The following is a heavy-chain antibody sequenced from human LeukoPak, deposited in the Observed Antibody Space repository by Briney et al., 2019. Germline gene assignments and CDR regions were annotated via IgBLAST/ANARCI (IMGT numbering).Heavy chain of an antibody. Sequence: GGSLRLSCAASGFTFSSYAMHWVRQAPGKGLEWVAVISYDGSNKYYADSVKGRFTISRDNSKNTLYLQMNSLRAEDTAVYYCARAAAQYDAFDIWGQGTMVTVSS. J-gene: IGHJ3*02. V-gene: IGHV3-30-3*01. D-gene: IGHD6-13*01. CDR2: ISYDGSNK. CDR3: ARAAAQYDAFDI. CDR1: GFTFSSYA.